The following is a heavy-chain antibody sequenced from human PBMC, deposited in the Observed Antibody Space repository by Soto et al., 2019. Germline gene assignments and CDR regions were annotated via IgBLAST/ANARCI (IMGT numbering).Heavy chain of an antibody. CDR2: IYNGGSP. Sequence: QVQLQESGPGLVKPSETLSLTCTVSGDSVTTAYWSWIRRPPGKSLEYIGFIYNGGSPNYNPSLASRVPISPDTSKNQFSLKLSSVTAADTAVYYCARGEWFLRGYGMDVWGRGTTVTVS. V-gene: IGHV4-59*02. CDR3: ARGEWFLRGYGMDV. CDR1: GDSVTTAY. D-gene: IGHD3-3*01. J-gene: IGHJ6*02.